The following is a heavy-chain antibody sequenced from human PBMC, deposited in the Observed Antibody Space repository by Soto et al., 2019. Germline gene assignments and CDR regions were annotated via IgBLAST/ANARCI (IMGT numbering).Heavy chain of an antibody. D-gene: IGHD2-8*01. CDR1: GVSISSTNW. Sequence: SETLSLTCAVSGVSISSTNWWTWVRQAPGKGLEWIGEMWPSGGTTYNPSLQNRVTVSVDNSKNHLSLTLTSATAADTAIYYCARCLHCSNGGRFDPWGQGALVTVSS. CDR2: MWPSGGT. J-gene: IGHJ5*02. CDR3: ARCLHCSNGGRFDP. V-gene: IGHV4-4*02.